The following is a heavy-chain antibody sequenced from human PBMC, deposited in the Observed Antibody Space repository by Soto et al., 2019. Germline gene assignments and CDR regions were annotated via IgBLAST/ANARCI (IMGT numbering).Heavy chain of an antibody. D-gene: IGHD6-19*01. Sequence: SETLSLTCTVSGGSISSGGYYWSWIRQYPGKGLEWIGYIYYSGSTYYNPSLESRVTISVDTSKNQFSLKLSSVTAADTAVYYCAGAVAGTGALFEYWGQGTLVTVSS. J-gene: IGHJ4*02. CDR1: GGSISSGGYY. V-gene: IGHV4-31*03. CDR2: IYYSGST. CDR3: AGAVAGTGALFEY.